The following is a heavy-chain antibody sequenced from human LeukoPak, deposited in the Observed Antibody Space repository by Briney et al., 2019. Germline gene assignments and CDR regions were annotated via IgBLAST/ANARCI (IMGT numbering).Heavy chain of an antibody. V-gene: IGHV1-69*04. CDR1: GGTFSSYA. CDR3: ARARRGASGYSGYDWDY. CDR2: IIPILGIA. D-gene: IGHD5-12*01. Sequence: ASVKVSCKASGGTFSSYAISWVRQAPGQGLEWMGRIIPILGIANYAQKFQGRVTITADKSTSTAYMELSSLRSEDTAVYYCARARRGASGYSGYDWDYWGQGTLVTVSS. J-gene: IGHJ4*02.